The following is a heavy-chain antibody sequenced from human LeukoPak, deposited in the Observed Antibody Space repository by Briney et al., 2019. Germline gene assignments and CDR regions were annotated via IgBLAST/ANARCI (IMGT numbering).Heavy chain of an antibody. CDR3: ARDRCNSTNFSPRVAFDL. CDR1: GGSISNYY. D-gene: IGHD2/OR15-2a*01. CDR2: IYTSGST. V-gene: IGHV4-4*07. Sequence: PSETLSLTCAVSGGSISNYYWSWIRQPPGKGLEWIGRIYTSGSTNYNPSLESRVTMSVDTSKKQFSLILSSVTAADTAVYYCARDRCNSTNFSPRVAFDLWGQGTMVTVSS. J-gene: IGHJ3*01.